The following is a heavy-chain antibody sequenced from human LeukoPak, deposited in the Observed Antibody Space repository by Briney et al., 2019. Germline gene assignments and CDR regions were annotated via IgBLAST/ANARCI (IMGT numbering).Heavy chain of an antibody. CDR1: GGSISSSSYY. J-gene: IGHJ4*02. Sequence: SETLSLTCTVSGGSISSSSYYWGWIRQPPGKGLEWIGSIYYSGSTYYNPSLKSRVTISEDTSKNQFSLKLSSVTAADTAVYYCARRSSSWYSKIDSWGQGTLVTVSS. V-gene: IGHV4-39*01. CDR3: ARRSSSWYSKIDS. D-gene: IGHD6-13*01. CDR2: IYYSGST.